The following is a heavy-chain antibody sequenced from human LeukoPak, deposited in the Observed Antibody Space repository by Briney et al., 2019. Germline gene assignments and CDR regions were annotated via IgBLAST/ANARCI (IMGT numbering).Heavy chain of an antibody. CDR2: ISAYNGNT. J-gene: IGHJ5*02. V-gene: IGHV1-18*01. CDR3: ARGEYGSGSYPTRP. Sequence: ASVKVSCKASGYTFTSYGISWVRQAPGQGLEWMGWISAYNGNTNYAQKLQGRVTMTTDTSTSTAYVELRSLRSDDTAVYYCARGEYGSGSYPTRPWGQGTLVTVSS. D-gene: IGHD3-10*01. CDR1: GYTFTSYG.